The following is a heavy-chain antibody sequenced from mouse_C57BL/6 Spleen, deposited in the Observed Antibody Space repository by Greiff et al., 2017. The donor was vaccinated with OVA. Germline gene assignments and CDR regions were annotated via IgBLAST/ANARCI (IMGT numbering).Heavy chain of an antibody. V-gene: IGHV1-78*01. CDR1: GYTFTDHT. CDR3: ARSRDHYYGSSYDWYFDV. J-gene: IGHJ1*03. CDR2: IYPRDGST. D-gene: IGHD1-1*01. Sequence: QVQLQQSDAELVKPGASVKISCKVSGYTFTDHTIHWMKQRPEQGLEWIGYIYPRDGSTKYNEKFKGKATLTADKSSSTAYMQLNSLTSEDSAVYFCARSRDHYYGSSYDWYFDVWGTGTTVTVSS.